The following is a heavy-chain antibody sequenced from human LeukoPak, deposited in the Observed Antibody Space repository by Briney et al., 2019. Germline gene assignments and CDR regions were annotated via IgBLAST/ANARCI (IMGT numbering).Heavy chain of an antibody. J-gene: IGHJ4*02. D-gene: IGHD3-10*01. CDR2: INHSGST. Sequence: SETLSLTCAVYGGSFSGYYWSWIRQPPGKGLEWIGEINHSGSTNHNPSLKSRVTISVDTSKNQFSLKLSSVTAADTAVYYCARARRITMVRGVPLNDYWGQGTLVTVSS. V-gene: IGHV4-34*01. CDR1: GGSFSGYY. CDR3: ARARRITMVRGVPLNDY.